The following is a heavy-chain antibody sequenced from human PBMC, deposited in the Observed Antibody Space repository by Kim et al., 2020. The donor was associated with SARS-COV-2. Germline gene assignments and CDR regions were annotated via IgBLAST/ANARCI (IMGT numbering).Heavy chain of an antibody. V-gene: IGHV3-30*03. D-gene: IGHD1-26*01. Sequence: GGSLRLSCAASGFTFSSHVMHWVRQAPGKGLEWVALISYEGSTKKYTDSVKGGFTVSRDNSKNTLFLQMHSLRPEDTAVYYCSRNLVGDTDLGTWGQGTMVTVSS. CDR3: SRNLVGDTDLGT. J-gene: IGHJ5*02. CDR1: GFTFSSHV. CDR2: ISYEGSTK.